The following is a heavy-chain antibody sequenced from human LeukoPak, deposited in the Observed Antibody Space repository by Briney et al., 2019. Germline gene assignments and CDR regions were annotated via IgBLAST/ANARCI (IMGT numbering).Heavy chain of an antibody. CDR3: ARDNSGRMGY. CDR1: GYTFTGYY. Sequence: GASVKVSCKASGYTFTGYYMHWVRQAPGQGLEWMGWINPNSGGTNYAQKFQGRVTMTRDTSISTAYMELIRLRSDDTAVYYCARDNSGRMGYWGQGTLVTVSS. CDR2: INPNSGGT. V-gene: IGHV1-2*02. D-gene: IGHD3-10*01. J-gene: IGHJ4*02.